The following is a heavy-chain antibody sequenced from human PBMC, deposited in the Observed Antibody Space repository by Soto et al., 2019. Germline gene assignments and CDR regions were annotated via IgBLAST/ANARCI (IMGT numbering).Heavy chain of an antibody. D-gene: IGHD5-12*01. V-gene: IGHV3-9*01. CDR2: ISWEGGSV. CDR3: AKDHDEDFGYDLDYMNY. CDR1: GFNFDDYA. Sequence: EVQLVESGGGLVQPGRSLRLSCTASGFNFDDYAMHWVRQAPGKNMEWVSGISWEGGSVGYADSVKGRFTISRDNAKNSLYLEMNNLRSEDTALYYCAKDHDEDFGYDLDYMNYWGQGTLGTVSS. J-gene: IGHJ4*02.